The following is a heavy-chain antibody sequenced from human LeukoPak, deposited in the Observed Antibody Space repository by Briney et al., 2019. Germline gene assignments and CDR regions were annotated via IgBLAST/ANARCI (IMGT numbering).Heavy chain of an antibody. CDR2: IRYDGANK. J-gene: IGHJ4*02. D-gene: IGHD4/OR15-4a*01. Sequence: GGSLRLSCAASGFTFNNYAMHWVRQAPGKGLEWAAFIRYDGANKFYADSVKGRFTISRDNSKNTLYLQMNSLRAEDTAVYYCARRAGAYSHPYDYWGQGTLVTVSS. CDR3: ARRAGAYSHPYDY. V-gene: IGHV3-30*14. CDR1: GFTFNNYA.